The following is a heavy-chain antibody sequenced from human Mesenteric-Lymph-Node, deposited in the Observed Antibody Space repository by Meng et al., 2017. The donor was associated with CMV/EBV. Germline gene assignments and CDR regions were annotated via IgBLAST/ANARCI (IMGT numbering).Heavy chain of an antibody. D-gene: IGHD3-3*01. V-gene: IGHV3-30*02. CDR3: AKEKFITVFGVVNRPSDY. J-gene: IGHJ4*02. CDR2: IRYDGGSQ. Sequence: GGSLRLSCEVSGFSFSSLGMHWVRQAPGKGLEWVAFIRYDGGSQYYAGSVKGRFTISRDNSKNTVFLQMTSLRAEDTAVYYCAKEKFITVFGVVNRPSDYWGQGTLVTVSS. CDR1: GFSFSSLG.